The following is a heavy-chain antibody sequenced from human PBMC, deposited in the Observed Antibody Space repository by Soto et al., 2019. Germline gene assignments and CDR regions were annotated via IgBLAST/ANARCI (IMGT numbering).Heavy chain of an antibody. CDR1: GGSFSGYY. CDR2: INHSGST. Sequence: SETLSLTCAVYGGSFSGYYWSWIRQPPGKGLEWIGEINHSGSTNYNPSLKSRVTISVDTSKNQFSLKLSSVTAADTAVYYCARTKIVVVPAATPTLDYYYGMDVWGQGTTVT. D-gene: IGHD2-2*02. V-gene: IGHV4-34*01. CDR3: ARTKIVVVPAATPTLDYYYGMDV. J-gene: IGHJ6*02.